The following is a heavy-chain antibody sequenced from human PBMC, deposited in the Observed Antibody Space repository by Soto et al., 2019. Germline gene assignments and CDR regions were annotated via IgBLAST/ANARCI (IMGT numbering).Heavy chain of an antibody. CDR2: IYYSGST. V-gene: IGHV4-59*11. Sequence: QVQLQESGPGLVKPSETLSLTCTVSGVSISSHYWSWIRQPPGKGLEWIGYIYYSGSTNYNPSLKSRVPVSVDTSKNQFSLNLGSVTAADTAVYYCAGSREGAPFFDYWGQGTLVTVSS. CDR3: AGSREGAPFFDY. CDR1: GVSISSHY. J-gene: IGHJ4*02.